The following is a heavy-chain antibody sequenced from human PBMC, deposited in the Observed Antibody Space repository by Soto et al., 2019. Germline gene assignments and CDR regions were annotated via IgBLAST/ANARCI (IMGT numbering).Heavy chain of an antibody. J-gene: IGHJ4*02. CDR2: AYHSGST. CDR3: ARSPPSSYYGGSGTFEY. D-gene: IGHD2-21*01. CDR1: GGFTSTNNW. Sequence: QLQLQEWGPGLVRPSGTLSLTCAVSGGFTSTNNWWSWVRQPPGKGLEWIGDAYHSGSTEYNPSLKSRVSISVDKSKNQISLKLTSATAADTAVYYCARSPPSSYYGGSGTFEYGGQGTLVHVSS. V-gene: IGHV4-4*02.